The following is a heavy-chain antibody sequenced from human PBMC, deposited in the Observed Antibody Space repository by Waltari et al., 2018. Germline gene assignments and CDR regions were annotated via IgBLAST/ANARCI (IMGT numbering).Heavy chain of an antibody. D-gene: IGHD4-17*01. Sequence: QVQLVQSGAEVKKPGSSVKVSCKASGGTFSSYAISWVRQAPGQGLEWMGRIIPIFGTANYAQKFQGRVTSTADKSTSTAYMELSSLRSEDTAVYYCARDAPDYGDYETFDYWGQGTLVTVSS. J-gene: IGHJ4*02. CDR3: ARDAPDYGDYETFDY. CDR1: GGTFSSYA. V-gene: IGHV1-69*08. CDR2: IIPIFGTA.